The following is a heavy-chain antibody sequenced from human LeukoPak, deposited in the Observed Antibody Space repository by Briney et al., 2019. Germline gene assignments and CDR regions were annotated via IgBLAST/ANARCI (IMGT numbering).Heavy chain of an antibody. Sequence: SETLSLTCTVSGASISSSSYYWGWIRQPPGKGLEWIGSIYYSGSTDYNPSLKSRVSISIDTSKNQFSLKLSSVTAADTAVYYCARDWYYCSGGSCYSSFDYWGQGSLVTVSS. CDR2: IYYSGST. CDR3: ARDWYYCSGGSCYSSFDY. D-gene: IGHD2-15*01. V-gene: IGHV4-39*07. J-gene: IGHJ4*02. CDR1: GASISSSSYY.